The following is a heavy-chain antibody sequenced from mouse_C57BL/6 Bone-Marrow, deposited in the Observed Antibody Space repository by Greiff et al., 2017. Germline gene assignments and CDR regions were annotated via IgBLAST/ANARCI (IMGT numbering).Heavy chain of an antibody. D-gene: IGHD1-1*01. CDR2: IYPRSGNT. CDR3: AREGGSYAMDY. Sequence: VQLRQSGAELARPGASVKLSCKASGYTFTSYGISWVKQRTGQGLEWIGEIYPRSGNTYYNEKFKGKATLTADKSSSTAYMELRSLTSEDSAVYFCAREGGSYAMDYWGQGTSVTVSS. CDR1: GYTFTSYG. V-gene: IGHV1-81*01. J-gene: IGHJ4*01.